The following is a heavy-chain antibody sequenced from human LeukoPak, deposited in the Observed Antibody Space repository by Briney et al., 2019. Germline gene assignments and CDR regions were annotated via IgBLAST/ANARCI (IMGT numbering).Heavy chain of an antibody. CDR2: INPSGGST. CDR3: ARDGSIVVVPAAPDYYFDY. Sequence: ASVKVSCKASGYTFTSYYMHWVRQAHGQGLEWMGIINPSGGSTSYAQKFQGRVTMTRDTSTSTVYMELSSLRSEDTAVYYCARDGSIVVVPAAPDYYFDYWGQGTLVTVSS. D-gene: IGHD2-2*01. V-gene: IGHV1-46*01. CDR1: GYTFTSYY. J-gene: IGHJ4*02.